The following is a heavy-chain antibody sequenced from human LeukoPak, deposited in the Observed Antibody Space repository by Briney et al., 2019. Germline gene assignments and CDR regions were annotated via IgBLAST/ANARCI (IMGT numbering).Heavy chain of an antibody. CDR1: GFTFSSYA. V-gene: IGHV3-30*14. J-gene: IGHJ4*02. Sequence: GGSLRLSCAASGFTFSSYAMHWVRQAPGKGLEWVAVISYDGSNKYYADSVKGRFTISRDNSKNTLYLQMNSLRAEDTAVYYCARGGSSSADNWGQGTLVTVSS. CDR2: ISYDGSNK. CDR3: ARGGSSSADN. D-gene: IGHD6-6*01.